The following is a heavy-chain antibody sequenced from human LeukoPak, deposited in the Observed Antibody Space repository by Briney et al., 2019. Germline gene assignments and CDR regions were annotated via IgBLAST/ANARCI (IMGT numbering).Heavy chain of an antibody. Sequence: PGGSLRLSCAASGFTFSNAWMSWVRQAPGKGLEWVANIKQDGSEKYYVDSVKGRFTISRDNTNNSVYLQMSSLRVEDTGVYYCASTPLKIQPAAWGQGTLVAVSS. CDR3: ASTPLKIQPAA. J-gene: IGHJ4*02. V-gene: IGHV3-7*01. D-gene: IGHD5-18*01. CDR1: GFTFSNAW. CDR2: IKQDGSEK.